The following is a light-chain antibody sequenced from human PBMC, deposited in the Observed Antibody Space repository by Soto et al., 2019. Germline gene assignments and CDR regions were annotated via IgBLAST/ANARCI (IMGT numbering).Light chain of an antibody. Sequence: IQLPPSPSSLSASVGDRFTITCRASQSISSYLNWYQQKPGKAPKLLIYAASSLHSGVPSRFSGSGSGTEFTLTISSLQPDDFATYYCQQYNSYSATFGQGTKVDIK. CDR1: QSISSY. CDR3: QQYNSYSAT. J-gene: IGKJ1*01. CDR2: AAS. V-gene: IGKV1-5*01.